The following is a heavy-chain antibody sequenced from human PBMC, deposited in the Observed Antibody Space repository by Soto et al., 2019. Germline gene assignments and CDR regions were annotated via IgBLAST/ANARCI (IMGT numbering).Heavy chain of an antibody. V-gene: IGHV1-69*02. CDR1: GGTFSSYT. CDR2: IIPILGIA. D-gene: IGHD2-2*01. CDR3: ARSLYCSSTSCYGFDY. Sequence: SVKVSCKASGGTFSSYTISWVRQAPGQGLEWMGRIIPILGIANYAQKFQGRVTITADKSTSTAYMELSSLRSEDTAVYYCARSLYCSSTSCYGFDYWGQGTLVTVSS. J-gene: IGHJ4*02.